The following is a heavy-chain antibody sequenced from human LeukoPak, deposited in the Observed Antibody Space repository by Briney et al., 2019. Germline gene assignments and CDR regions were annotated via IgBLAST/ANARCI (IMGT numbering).Heavy chain of an antibody. CDR2: INWNGGST. J-gene: IGHJ4*02. D-gene: IGHD3-22*01. Sequence: GGSLRLSCAASGFTFDDYGMSWVRQAPGKGLEWVSGINWNGGSTGYADSVKGRFTISRDDAKNSLYLQMNSLRAEDTALYYCARVYPYYYDSSGYSEAGYFDYWGQGTLVTVSS. CDR1: GFTFDDYG. CDR3: ARVYPYYYDSSGYSEAGYFDY. V-gene: IGHV3-20*04.